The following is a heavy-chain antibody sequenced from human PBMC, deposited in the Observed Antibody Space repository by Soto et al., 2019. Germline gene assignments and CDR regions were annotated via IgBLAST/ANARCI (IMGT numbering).Heavy chain of an antibody. CDR3: AREPYYYDSSGYPPPPFDY. CDR2: INPNSGGT. Sequence: SVKVSCKASGYTFTGYYMHWVRQAPGQGLEWMGWINPNSGGTNYAQKFQGRVTMTRDTSISTAYMELSRLRSDDTAVYYCAREPYYYDSSGYPPPPFDYWGQGTLVTVSS. D-gene: IGHD3-22*01. J-gene: IGHJ4*02. V-gene: IGHV1-2*02. CDR1: GYTFTGYY.